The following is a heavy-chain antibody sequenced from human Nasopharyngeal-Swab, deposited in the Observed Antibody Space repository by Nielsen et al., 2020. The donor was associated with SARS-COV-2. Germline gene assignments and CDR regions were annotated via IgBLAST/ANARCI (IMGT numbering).Heavy chain of an antibody. CDR2: ISSSGSTI. V-gene: IGHV3-11*04. Sequence: GGSLRLSCAASGFTFSDYYMSGIPQAQGKGLEWVSYISSSGSTIYYADSLKGRFPISRDNAKNSLYLQMNSLRAEDTAVYYCATLYGSGIYAGYYYYYGMDVWGQGTTVTVSS. D-gene: IGHD3-10*01. CDR3: ATLYGSGIYAGYYYYYGMDV. J-gene: IGHJ6*02. CDR1: GFTFSDYY.